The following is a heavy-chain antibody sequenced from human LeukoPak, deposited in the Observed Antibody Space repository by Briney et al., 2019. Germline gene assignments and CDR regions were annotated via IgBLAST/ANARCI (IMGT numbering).Heavy chain of an antibody. D-gene: IGHD2-21*02. CDR1: GFTFSSYE. CDR2: IYNTGSLV. CDR3: ARERASCGGDCLDY. J-gene: IGHJ4*02. Sequence: GGSLRLSCAASGFTFSSYEMNWVHQAPGKGLEWVSYIYNTGSLVYYADSVKGRFTVSRDNAQNSLYLQMSSLRAEDTALYYCARERASCGGDCLDYWGQGTLVTVSS. V-gene: IGHV3-48*03.